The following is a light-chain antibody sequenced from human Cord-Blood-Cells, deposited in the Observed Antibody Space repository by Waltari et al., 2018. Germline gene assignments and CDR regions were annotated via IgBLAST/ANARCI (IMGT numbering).Light chain of an antibody. CDR3: QQYNSYSPT. CDR1: QSISSW. V-gene: IGKV1-5*01. CDR2: DAS. Sequence: DIQMTQSPSTLSASVGDRVTITCRASQSISSWLAWYQQKPGKAPKLLIYDASSLESGVPARCSGSGSGTEVTLTISSLQPDDFATYYCQQYNSYSPTFGQGTKVEIK. J-gene: IGKJ1*01.